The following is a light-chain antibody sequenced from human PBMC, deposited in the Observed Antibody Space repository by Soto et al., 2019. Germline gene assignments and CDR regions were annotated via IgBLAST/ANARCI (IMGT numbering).Light chain of an antibody. J-gene: IGKJ1*01. Sequence: GDRVTITCRASQSISSWLAWYQQKPGKAPKLLIYDASSRDSGVPARFSGSGSGTEFTLTISSLEPEDFAVYYCEQRSNWPQTFGQGTKVDIK. CDR1: QSISSW. CDR3: EQRSNWPQT. V-gene: IGKV1-5*01. CDR2: DAS.